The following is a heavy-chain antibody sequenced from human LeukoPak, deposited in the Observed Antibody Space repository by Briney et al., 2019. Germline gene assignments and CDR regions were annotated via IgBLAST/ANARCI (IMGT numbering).Heavy chain of an antibody. CDR1: GFTFSSYW. CDR3: ARGTVGLYYYYGMDV. D-gene: IGHD1-26*01. Sequence: GGSLRLSCAASGFTFSSYWMSWVRQAPGKGLEWVANIKQDGSEKYYVDSVKGRFTISRDNAKNSLYLQMNSLRAEDTAVYYCARGTVGLYYYYGMDVWGQGTTVTVSS. CDR2: IKQDGSEK. V-gene: IGHV3-7*01. J-gene: IGHJ6*02.